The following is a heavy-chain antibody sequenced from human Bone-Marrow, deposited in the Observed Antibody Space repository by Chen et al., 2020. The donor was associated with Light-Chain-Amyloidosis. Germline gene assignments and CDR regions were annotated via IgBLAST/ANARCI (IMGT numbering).Heavy chain of an antibody. CDR3: ASGSGTQYYYYNMDV. Sequence: EVQLVESGGGLVQPGRSLRLSCVVSGFTFDDFAMHWVRQAPGKGLEWVSGISWNSGSIGYADSVKGRFTISRDNAKNSLYLQMNSLRAEDTALYYCASGSGTQYYYYNMDVWGQWTTVTVSS. CDR2: ISWNSGSI. J-gene: IGHJ6*02. CDR1: GFTFDDFA. V-gene: IGHV3-9*01. D-gene: IGHD3-10*01.